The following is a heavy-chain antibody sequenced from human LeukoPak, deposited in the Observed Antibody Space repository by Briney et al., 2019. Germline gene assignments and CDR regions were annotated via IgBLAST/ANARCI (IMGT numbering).Heavy chain of an antibody. V-gene: IGHV1-69*13. Sequence: SVKVSCKASGGTLSKYAISWVRQAPGQGLEWMGGIIPMFATAHYAQKFQDRVTIIADESTSTAYMELSSLRSEDTAVYYCARSYDILTGYYVYWGQGSLVTVSS. CDR1: GGTLSKYA. D-gene: IGHD3-9*01. J-gene: IGHJ4*02. CDR2: IIPMFATA. CDR3: ARSYDILTGYYVY.